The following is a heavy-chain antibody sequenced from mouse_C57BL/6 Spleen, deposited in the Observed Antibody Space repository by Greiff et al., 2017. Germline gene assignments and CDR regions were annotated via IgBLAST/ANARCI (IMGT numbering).Heavy chain of an antibody. CDR3: ARPGLTTVVAEGYFDV. J-gene: IGHJ1*03. CDR1: GYAFSSYW. D-gene: IGHD1-1*01. Sequence: QVQLKESGAELVKPGASVKISCKASGYAFSSYWMNWVKPRPGKGLEWIGQIYPGDGDTNYNGKFKGQATLTADKSSSTAYMQLSSLTSEDSAVYFCARPGLTTVVAEGYFDVWGTGTTVTVSS. CDR2: IYPGDGDT. V-gene: IGHV1-80*01.